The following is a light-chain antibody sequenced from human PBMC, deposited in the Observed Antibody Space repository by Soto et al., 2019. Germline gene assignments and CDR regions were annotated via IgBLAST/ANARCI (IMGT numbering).Light chain of an antibody. J-gene: IGKJ1*01. CDR3: QQYNSYPWT. CDR2: DVS. Sequence: DIPMTQSPSTLSASVGDRVTITCRASQSISGWLAWYQQKPGKAPKLLIYDVSSLESGVPSRFSGSGSGTEFTIAISSLQPDDFATSYCQQYNSYPWTFGQGTKVEIK. V-gene: IGKV1-5*01. CDR1: QSISGW.